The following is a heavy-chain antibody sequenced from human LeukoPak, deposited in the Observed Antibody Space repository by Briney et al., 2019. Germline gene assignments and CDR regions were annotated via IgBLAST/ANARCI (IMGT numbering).Heavy chain of an antibody. CDR2: INHSGST. CDR3: ARGITYFDY. J-gene: IGHJ4*02. CDR1: GGSFSGYY. Sequence: SETLSFTCAVYGGSFSGYYWSWIRQPPGKGLEWIGEINHSGSTNYNPCLKSRVTISVDTSKNQFSLKLSSVTAADTAVYYCARGITYFDYWGQGTLVTVSS. V-gene: IGHV4-34*01.